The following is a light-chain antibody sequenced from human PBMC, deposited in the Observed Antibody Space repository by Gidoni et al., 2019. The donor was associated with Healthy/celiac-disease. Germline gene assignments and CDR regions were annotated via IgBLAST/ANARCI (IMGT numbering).Light chain of an antibody. CDR1: ALPKQY. J-gene: IGLJ2*01. CDR2: KDR. V-gene: IGLV3-25*03. Sequence: SSELPQPPSVSVSPGQTARITCSGDALPKQYAYWYQQKPGQAPVLVIYKDRERPSGIPERFSGSSSGTTVTLTISGVQAEDEADYYGQSADSRVVFGGGTKLTVL. CDR3: QSADSRVV.